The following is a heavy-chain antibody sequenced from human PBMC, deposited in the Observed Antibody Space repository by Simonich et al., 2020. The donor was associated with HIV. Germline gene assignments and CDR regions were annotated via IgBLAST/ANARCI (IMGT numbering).Heavy chain of an antibody. J-gene: IGHJ3*02. CDR2: INHSGST. Sequence: QVQLQQWGAGLLKPSETLSLTCAVYGGSFSGYYWSWIRQPPGKGLGWYGEINHSGSTNYNPSRKILVTISVDTTKNNFSLKLSSVTAADTAVYYCASLDPMYYYDSSGYFDDAFDIWGQGTMVTVSS. CDR3: ASLDPMYYYDSSGYFDDAFDI. D-gene: IGHD3-22*01. CDR1: GGSFSGYY. V-gene: IGHV4-34*01.